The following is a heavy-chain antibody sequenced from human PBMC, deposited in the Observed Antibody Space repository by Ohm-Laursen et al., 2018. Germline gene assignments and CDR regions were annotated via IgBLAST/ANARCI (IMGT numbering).Heavy chain of an antibody. Sequence: SWIRQHPGKGLEWIGYIYYSGSTYYNPSLKSRVTISVDTSKNQFSLKLSSVTAANTAVYYCARDNGGYYFDYWGQGTLVTVSS. CDR3: ARDNGGYYFDY. CDR2: IYYSGST. J-gene: IGHJ4*02. V-gene: IGHV4-31*02. D-gene: IGHD7-27*01.